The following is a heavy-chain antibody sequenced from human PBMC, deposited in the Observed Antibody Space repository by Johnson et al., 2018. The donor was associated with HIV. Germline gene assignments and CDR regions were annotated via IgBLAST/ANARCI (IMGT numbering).Heavy chain of an antibody. Sequence: QVQLVESGGGLVQPGGSLRLSCAASGITVSSNYMSWVRQAPGKGLEWVAVISYDGSNKYYADSVKGRFTISSDNSKNSLYLQMNSLRAEDTAVYYCARDRGYWDAFDIWGQGTMVTVSS. CDR2: ISYDGSNK. CDR3: ARDRGYWDAFDI. D-gene: IGHD3-22*01. CDR1: GITVSSNY. J-gene: IGHJ3*02. V-gene: IGHV3-30-3*01.